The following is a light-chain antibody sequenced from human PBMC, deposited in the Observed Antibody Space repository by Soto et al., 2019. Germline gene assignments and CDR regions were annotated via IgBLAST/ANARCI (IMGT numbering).Light chain of an antibody. J-gene: IGLJ1*01. CDR1: RKEVGGYNY. CDR2: DVS. Sequence: ALTQPASPPGCPGRAITSSCLLNRKEVGGYNYVSWYQQHPGKAPKLMIYDVSNRPSGVSNRFSGSKSGNTASLTISGLQVEDEADYYCSSYTSSSTLYVFGTGTKVTVL. V-gene: IGLV2-14*01. CDR3: SSYTSSSTLYV.